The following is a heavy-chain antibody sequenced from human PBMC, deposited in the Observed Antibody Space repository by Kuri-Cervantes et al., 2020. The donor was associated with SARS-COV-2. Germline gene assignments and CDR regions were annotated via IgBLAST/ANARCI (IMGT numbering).Heavy chain of an antibody. CDR1: GGSISSSSYY. Sequence: SETLSLTCTVSGGSISSSSYYWGWIRQPPGKGLEWIGYIYYSGSTNYNPSLKSRVTISVDTSKNQFSLKLSSVTAADTAVYYCARDLTGGDDAFDIWGQGTMVTVSS. V-gene: IGHV4-61*05. D-gene: IGHD7-27*01. J-gene: IGHJ3*02. CDR2: IYYSGST. CDR3: ARDLTGGDDAFDI.